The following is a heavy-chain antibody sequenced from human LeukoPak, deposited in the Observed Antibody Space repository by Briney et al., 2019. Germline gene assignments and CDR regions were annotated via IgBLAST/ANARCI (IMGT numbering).Heavy chain of an antibody. CDR1: RFTFNKYG. CDR3: AKDRGGGTKLKNYYYYMDV. J-gene: IGHJ6*03. Sequence: GGSLRLSCAASRFTFNKYGMHWVRQAPGKGLEWVAFIRYDGSNKNYADSVEGRFTISRDNSKNTLYLQMNSLRAEDTAVYYCAKDRGGGTKLKNYYYYMDVWGKGTTVTISS. V-gene: IGHV3-30*02. CDR2: IRYDGSNK. D-gene: IGHD1-26*01.